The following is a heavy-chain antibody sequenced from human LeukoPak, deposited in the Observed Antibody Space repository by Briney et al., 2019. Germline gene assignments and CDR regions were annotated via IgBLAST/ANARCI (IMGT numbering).Heavy chain of an antibody. Sequence: PSETLSLTCVVYGGSFSGYYWSWIRQPPGKGLEWIGEINHSGSTNYNPSLKSRVTISVDTSKNQFSLKLSSVTAADTAVYYCARRGWYNFDYWGQGTLVTVSS. V-gene: IGHV4-34*01. D-gene: IGHD6-19*01. CDR1: GGSFSGYY. CDR2: INHSGST. CDR3: ARRGWYNFDY. J-gene: IGHJ4*02.